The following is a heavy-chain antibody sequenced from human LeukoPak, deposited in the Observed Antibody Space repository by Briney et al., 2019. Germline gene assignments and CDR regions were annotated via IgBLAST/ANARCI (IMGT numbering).Heavy chain of an antibody. CDR2: ISSSSSYI. CDR3: ARTYGSGSYDDY. CDR1: GFTFSSYS. Sequence: GGSLRLSCEASGFTFSSYSMSWVRQAPGKGLEWVSSISSSSSYIYYADSVKGRFTISRDNAKNSLYLQMNSLRAEDTAVYYCARTYGSGSYDDYWGQGTLVTVSS. V-gene: IGHV3-21*01. J-gene: IGHJ4*02. D-gene: IGHD3-10*01.